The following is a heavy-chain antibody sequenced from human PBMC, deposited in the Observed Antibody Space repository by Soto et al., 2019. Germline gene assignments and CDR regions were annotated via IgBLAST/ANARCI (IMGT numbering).Heavy chain of an antibody. CDR1: GGSFSGYY. CDR3: ARAPTPRKYYYYMDV. D-gene: IGHD4-17*01. J-gene: IGHJ6*03. V-gene: IGHV4-34*01. CDR2: INHSGST. Sequence: QVQLQQWGAGLLKPSETLSLTCAVYGGSFSGYYWSWIRQPPGKGLEWIGEINHSGSTNYNPSLKSRVTLSVDTSKNQFSLKLSSVTASDTAVYYCARAPTPRKYYYYMDVWGKGTTVTVSS.